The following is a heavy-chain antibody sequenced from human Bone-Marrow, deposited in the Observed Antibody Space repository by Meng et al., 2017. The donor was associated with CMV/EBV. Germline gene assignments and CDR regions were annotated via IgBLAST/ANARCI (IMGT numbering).Heavy chain of an antibody. Sequence: GESLKISCVASGFAFTSYSMNWVRQAPGKGLEWVSSISSSSSYIYYADSVKGRFTISRDNAKNSLYLQMNSLRAEDTAVYYCARVESYYGMDVWGQGTTVTVSS. CDR3: ARVESYYGMDV. D-gene: IGHD5-24*01. J-gene: IGHJ6*02. V-gene: IGHV3-21*01. CDR2: ISSSSSYI. CDR1: GFAFTSYS.